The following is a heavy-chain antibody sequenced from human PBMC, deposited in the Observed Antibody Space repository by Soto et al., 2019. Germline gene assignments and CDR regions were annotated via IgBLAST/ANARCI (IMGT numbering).Heavy chain of an antibody. V-gene: IGHV4-39*01. CDR2: IYYSGST. CDR1: GGSISSSSYY. Sequence: SETLSLTCTVSGGSISSSSYYWGWIRQPPGKGLEWIGSIYYSGSTYYNPSLKSRVTISVDTSKNQFSLKLSSVTAADTAVYYCARPRTQGGSYHNDAFDIWGQGTMVTVSS. D-gene: IGHD1-26*01. J-gene: IGHJ3*02. CDR3: ARPRTQGGSYHNDAFDI.